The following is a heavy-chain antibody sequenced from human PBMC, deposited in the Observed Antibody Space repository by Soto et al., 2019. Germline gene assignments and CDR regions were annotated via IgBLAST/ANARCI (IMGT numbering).Heavy chain of an antibody. CDR3: ARDRIPTGMDV. CDR2: IYSGGST. J-gene: IGHJ6*02. CDR1: GFTVSSNY. Sequence: EVQLVESGGGLVRPGGSLRLPCAASGFTVSSNYRSWVRQAPGKGLEWVSVIYSGGSTYYADSVKGRFTISRDNSKNTLYLQMNSLRAEDTAVYYCARDRIPTGMDVWGQGTTVTVSS. V-gene: IGHV3-66*01.